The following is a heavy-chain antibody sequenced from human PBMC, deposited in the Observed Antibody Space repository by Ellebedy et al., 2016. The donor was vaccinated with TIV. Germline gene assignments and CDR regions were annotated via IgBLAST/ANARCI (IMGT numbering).Heavy chain of an antibody. CDR2: IYYSGST. Sequence: MPSETLSLTCTVSGGSISSGDYYWSWIRQPPGKGLEWIGYIYYSGSTYYNPSLKSRLTISVDTSKNQFSLKVSSVTAADTAVYYCARDAGYSSSWFYYYYGMDVWGQGTTVTVSS. D-gene: IGHD6-13*01. CDR1: GGSISSGDYY. J-gene: IGHJ6*02. V-gene: IGHV4-30-4*01. CDR3: ARDAGYSSSWFYYYYGMDV.